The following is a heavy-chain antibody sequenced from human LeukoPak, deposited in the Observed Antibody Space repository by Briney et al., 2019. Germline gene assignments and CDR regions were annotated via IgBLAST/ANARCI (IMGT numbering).Heavy chain of an antibody. V-gene: IGHV3-74*01. CDR2: INNDGSGT. CDR1: GFTFSSYG. Sequence: GGSLRLSCAASGFTFSSYGMHWVRQAPGKGPVWVSRINNDGSGTTYADSVKGRFTISRDDAKNTLYLQMNSLRAEDTAVYYCARVGDCSSTSCSSVDYWGQGTLVTVSS. J-gene: IGHJ4*02. CDR3: ARVGDCSSTSCSSVDY. D-gene: IGHD2-2*01.